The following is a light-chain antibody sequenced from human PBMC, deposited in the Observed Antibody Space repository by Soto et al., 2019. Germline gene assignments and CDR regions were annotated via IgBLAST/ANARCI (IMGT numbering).Light chain of an antibody. CDR3: QQHGSGPWT. J-gene: IGKJ1*01. Sequence: EIVLTQSPDTLSLSPGERATLSCRASQSVSSSNLAWYQHKPGQAHRLLIYVASRRATGIPDRFSGSGSGTEFALTITRLEPEDFAVYYCQQHGSGPWTFGQGTKVEIK. CDR2: VAS. CDR1: QSVSSSN. V-gene: IGKV3-20*01.